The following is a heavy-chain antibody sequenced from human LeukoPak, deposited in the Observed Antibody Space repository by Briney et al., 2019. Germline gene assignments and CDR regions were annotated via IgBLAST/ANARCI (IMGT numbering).Heavy chain of an antibody. Sequence: SETLSLTCAVYGGSFSGYYWSWIRQPPGKGLEWIGEINHSGSTNYNPSLKSRVTISVDTSKNQFSLKLSSVTAADTAVYYCARDLNGSGSYYNFWWFDPWGQGTLVTVSS. D-gene: IGHD3-10*01. CDR3: ARDLNGSGSYYNFWWFDP. CDR2: INHSGST. J-gene: IGHJ5*02. V-gene: IGHV4-34*01. CDR1: GGSFSGYY.